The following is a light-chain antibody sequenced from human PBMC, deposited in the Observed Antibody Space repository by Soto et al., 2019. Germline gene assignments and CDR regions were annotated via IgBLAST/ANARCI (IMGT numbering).Light chain of an antibody. CDR1: SSDVGDYNY. CDR2: DVN. V-gene: IGLV2-14*03. J-gene: IGLJ1*01. CDR3: SSYTSSSTLV. Sequence: QSALTQPASVSGSPGQSITISCTGTSSDVGDYNYVSWYQQHPGKAPKIMIYDVNNRPSGVSNRFSGSKSGNTASLTISGLQAEDEADYYCSSYTSSSTLVFGTGTKLTVL.